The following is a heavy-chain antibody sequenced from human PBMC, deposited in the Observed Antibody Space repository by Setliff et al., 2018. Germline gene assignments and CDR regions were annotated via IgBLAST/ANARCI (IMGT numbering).Heavy chain of an antibody. J-gene: IGHJ4*02. CDR1: GYSISSGYY. V-gene: IGHV4-38-2*02. D-gene: IGHD3-10*01. CDR2: IYYSGST. Sequence: LSLTCTVSGYSISSGYYWGWIRQPPGKGLEWIGYIYYSGSTYYNPSLKSRVTLSVDSSKNQFSLWLTSVTATDTAVYYCARGSIRGDFAYGLRYFDYWGLGTLVTVSS. CDR3: ARGSIRGDFAYGLRYFDY.